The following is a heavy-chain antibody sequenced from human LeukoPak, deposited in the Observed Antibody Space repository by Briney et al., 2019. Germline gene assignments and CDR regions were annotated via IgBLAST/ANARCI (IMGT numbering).Heavy chain of an antibody. CDR1: GFTLSSFE. J-gene: IGHJ4*02. V-gene: IGHV3-48*03. Sequence: GGSLRLSCAASGFTLSSFEMNWVRHAPGKGLEWVSYINSSGRTIDYAYWVKVGFTISRDNAKNSLYLQMNSLRAEDTAVYYCARDLVVATGISDYWGQGTLVTVSS. D-gene: IGHD2-21*02. CDR3: ARDLVVATGISDY. CDR2: INSSGRTI.